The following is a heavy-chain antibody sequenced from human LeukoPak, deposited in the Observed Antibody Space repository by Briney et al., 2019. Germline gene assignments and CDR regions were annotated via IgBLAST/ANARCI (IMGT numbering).Heavy chain of an antibody. J-gene: IGHJ6*02. CDR1: GFTFSSYA. D-gene: IGHD3-10*01. Sequence: GGSPRLSCAASGFTFSSYAMHWVRQAPGKGLEWVAVISYDGSNKYYADSVKGRFTISRDNSKNTLYLQMNSLRAEDTAVYYCARVPGDYYYYGMDVWGQGTTVTVSS. CDR2: ISYDGSNK. CDR3: ARVPGDYYYYGMDV. V-gene: IGHV3-30-3*01.